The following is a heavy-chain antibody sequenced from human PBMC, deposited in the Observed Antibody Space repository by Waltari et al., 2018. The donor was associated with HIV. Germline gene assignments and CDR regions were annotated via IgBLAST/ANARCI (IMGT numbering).Heavy chain of an antibody. V-gene: IGHV3-30*04. CDR3: ARSCGGPDY. CDR1: GITFSNGA. D-gene: IGHD2-15*01. J-gene: IGHJ4*02. Sequence: VQLVEFGGRVAQPGGSLRLSCAVSGITFSNGARHWGRQGPGNGREWDAVMSYDGNEKDYAESWKGRFTISRGKSRNTLDLQMNSLRGEETVVYDCARSCGGPDYWGQGTLVTVSP. CDR2: MSYDGNEK.